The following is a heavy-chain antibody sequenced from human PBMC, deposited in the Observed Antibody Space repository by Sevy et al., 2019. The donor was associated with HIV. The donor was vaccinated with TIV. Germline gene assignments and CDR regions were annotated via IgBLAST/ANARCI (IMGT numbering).Heavy chain of an antibody. J-gene: IGHJ4*02. CDR1: GYTFSNYG. V-gene: IGHV1-18*01. Sequence: ASVKVSCQASGYTFSNYGVTWVRQTPGQGLEWMGWISGYNGNTKYAQKFQDRVIMTTDTATSTAYMELGSLRSDDTAVYYCVRDESFSLIVVDPDYWGQGTLVTVSS. CDR3: VRDESFSLIVVDPDY. D-gene: IGHD3-22*01. CDR2: ISGYNGNT.